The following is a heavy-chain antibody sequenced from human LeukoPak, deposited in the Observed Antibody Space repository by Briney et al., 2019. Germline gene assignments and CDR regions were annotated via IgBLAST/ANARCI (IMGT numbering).Heavy chain of an antibody. CDR3: ARGKVPAAPPGGWFDP. D-gene: IGHD2-2*01. Sequence: GGSLRLSCVTSGFTFSTYAFHWVRQAPGKGLEWVATMSFDVNNKYYADSVRGRFTISRDNSKNTLYLQMNSLRAEDTAVYSCARGKVPAAPPGGWFDPWGQGTLVTVSS. V-gene: IGHV3-30*04. CDR1: GFTFSTYA. J-gene: IGHJ5*02. CDR2: MSFDVNNK.